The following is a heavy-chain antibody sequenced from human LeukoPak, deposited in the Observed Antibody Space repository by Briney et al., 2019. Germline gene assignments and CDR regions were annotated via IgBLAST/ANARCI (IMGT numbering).Heavy chain of an antibody. Sequence: GESLNISSKCSGYSFSTYWIACVRQMPGEGVEWMWIIYPGDSNTIYTPSFEGQVIMSVDKSISTAYLQWSSLKASDTAMYYCARGGIYYYYMDVWGKGTTVTVP. V-gene: IGHV5-51*01. CDR1: GYSFSTYW. CDR3: ARGGIYYYYMDV. CDR2: IYPGDSNT. J-gene: IGHJ6*03.